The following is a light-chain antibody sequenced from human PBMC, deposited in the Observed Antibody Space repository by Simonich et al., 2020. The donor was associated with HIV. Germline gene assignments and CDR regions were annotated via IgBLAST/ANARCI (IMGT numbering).Light chain of an antibody. CDR3: QVWDSSTVV. CDR1: NIGSTI. CDR2: RDS. V-gene: IGLV3-9*01. J-gene: IGLJ2*01. Sequence: SYELTQPLSVSVALGQTARITCGGDNIGSTIGHWYQQKPGQAPVLVIYRDSNRPSGIPERFSGYNSGNTATLTISRAQAGDEADYYCQVWDSSTVVFGGGTKLTVL.